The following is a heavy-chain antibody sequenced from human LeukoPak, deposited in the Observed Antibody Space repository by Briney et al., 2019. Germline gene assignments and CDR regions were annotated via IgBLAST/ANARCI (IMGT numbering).Heavy chain of an antibody. J-gene: IGHJ6*02. CDR3: AREFTAIQLWLYYYYGMDV. V-gene: IGHV3-23*01. CDR2: ISGSGGST. Sequence: HPGGSLRLSCAASGFTFSSYAMSWVRQAPGKGLEWVSAISGSGGSTYYADFVKGRFTISRDNSKNTLYLQMNSLRAEDTAVYYCAREFTAIQLWLYYYYGMDVWGQGTTVTVSS. CDR1: GFTFSSYA. D-gene: IGHD5-18*01.